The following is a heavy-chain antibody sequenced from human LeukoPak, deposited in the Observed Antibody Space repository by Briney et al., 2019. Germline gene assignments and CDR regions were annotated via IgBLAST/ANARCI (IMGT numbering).Heavy chain of an antibody. D-gene: IGHD3-22*01. V-gene: IGHV7-4-1*02. CDR2: INTNTGNP. J-gene: IGHJ3*01. Sequence: ASVKVSCKASGYTFTSYAMNWVRQAPGQGLEWMGWINTNTGNPTYAQGFTGRFVFSLDTSVSTAYLQISSLKAEDTAVYYCARDDVQTGTYYYDSSPVWGQGTMVTVSS. CDR1: GYTFTSYA. CDR3: ARDDVQTGTYYYDSSPV.